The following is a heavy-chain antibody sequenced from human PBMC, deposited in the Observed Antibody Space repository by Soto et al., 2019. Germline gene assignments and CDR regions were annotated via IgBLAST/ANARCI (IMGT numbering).Heavy chain of an antibody. V-gene: IGHV3-21*01. D-gene: IGHD3-3*01. CDR1: GFTFSSYS. CDR2: ISSSSSYI. Sequence: GGSLRLSCAAPGFTFSSYSMNWVRQAPGKGLEWVSSISSSSSYIYYADSVKGRFTISRDNAKNSLYLQMNSLRAEDTAVYYCARRLEPPPTYYDFWSGNDYWGQGTLVTVSS. CDR3: ARRLEPPPTYYDFWSGNDY. J-gene: IGHJ4*02.